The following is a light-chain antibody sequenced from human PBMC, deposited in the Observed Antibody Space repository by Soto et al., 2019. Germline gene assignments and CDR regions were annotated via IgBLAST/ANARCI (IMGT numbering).Light chain of an antibody. CDR3: QQSYSTPRT. V-gene: IGKV1-39*01. J-gene: IGKJ1*01. Sequence: DLQMTQSPSSLSASVGDRVTITCRASQSISTYLNWYQQKPGKAPKLLIYAASTLQGGVPSRFSGSGSGTDFTLTSSSLQPEDFATYYCQQSYSTPRTFGQGTWVEFK. CDR2: AAS. CDR1: QSISTY.